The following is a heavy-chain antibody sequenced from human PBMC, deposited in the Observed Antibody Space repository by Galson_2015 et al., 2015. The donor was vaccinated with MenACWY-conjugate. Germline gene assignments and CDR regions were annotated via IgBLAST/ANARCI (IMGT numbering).Heavy chain of an antibody. CDR3: ARERVYGSGSSDH. J-gene: IGHJ4*02. V-gene: IGHV3-74*01. CDR2: INGDGSVT. CDR1: AVSEFTFSNYW. D-gene: IGHD3-10*01. Sequence: SLRLSCAVSAVSEFTFSNYWMHWVRQVPGKGLVWLSRINGDGSVTNYADSVRGRFTISRDNAKNTLYLQMNSLRAEDTAIYYCARERVYGSGSSDHWGQGTLVTVSS.